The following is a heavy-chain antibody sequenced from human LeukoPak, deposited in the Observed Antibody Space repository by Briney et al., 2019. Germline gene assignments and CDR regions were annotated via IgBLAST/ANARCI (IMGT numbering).Heavy chain of an antibody. CDR1: GGXFSGFY. CDR3: ARGKGTSGSSGDWFDP. V-gene: IGHV4-34*01. Sequence: SETLSLTCAVYGGXFSGFYCSWIRQPPGKGLEWLGQINHSGSTNYNPSLKSRVTISVDTSKNQFSLKLTSVTAADTAVYHCARGKGTSGSSGDWFDPWGQGTLVTVSS. CDR2: INHSGST. J-gene: IGHJ5*02. D-gene: IGHD3-10*01.